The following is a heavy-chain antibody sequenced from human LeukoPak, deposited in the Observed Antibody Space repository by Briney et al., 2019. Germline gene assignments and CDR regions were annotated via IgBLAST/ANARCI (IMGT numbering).Heavy chain of an antibody. Sequence: PSETLSLTCTVSGGSISSGSYYWSWIRQPAGKGLEWIGRIYTSGSTNYNPSLKSRVTISVDTSKNQFSLKLSSVTAADTAVYYCARAGSSGYHYWGQGTLVTVSS. CDR2: IYTSGST. CDR3: ARAGSSGYHY. CDR1: GGSISSGSYY. D-gene: IGHD6-19*01. J-gene: IGHJ4*02. V-gene: IGHV4-61*02.